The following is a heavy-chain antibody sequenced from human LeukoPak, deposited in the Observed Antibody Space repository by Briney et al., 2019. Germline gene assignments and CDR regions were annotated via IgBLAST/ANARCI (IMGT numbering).Heavy chain of an antibody. CDR3: ARGGAGATKDDTFDI. V-gene: IGHV3-21*01. D-gene: IGHD1-26*01. Sequence: GGSLRLSCAASGFTFSSYSMNWVRQAPGRGLEWVSSISSRGSVIFYADSVKGLFTISRDNAENSLYLQMISLRAEDTAVYYCARGGAGATKDDTFDIWGQGTMVTVSS. CDR1: GFTFSSYS. J-gene: IGHJ3*02. CDR2: ISSRGSVI.